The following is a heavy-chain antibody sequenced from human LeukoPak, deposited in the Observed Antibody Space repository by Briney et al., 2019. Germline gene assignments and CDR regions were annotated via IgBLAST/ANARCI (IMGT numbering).Heavy chain of an antibody. V-gene: IGHV1-8*01. CDR2: MNPNSGST. Sequence: ASVKVSCKASGYTFTSYDINWVRQATGQGLEWMGWMNPNSGSTGYAQKFQGRVTMTRNTSISTAYMELSSLRSEDTAVYYCAKEGDYYDSSGYLYYFDYWGQGTLVTVSS. CDR3: AKEGDYYDSSGYLYYFDY. CDR1: GYTFTSYD. D-gene: IGHD3-22*01. J-gene: IGHJ4*02.